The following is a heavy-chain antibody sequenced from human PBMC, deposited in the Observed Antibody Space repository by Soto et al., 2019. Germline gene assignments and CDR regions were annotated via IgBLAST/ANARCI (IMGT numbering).Heavy chain of an antibody. J-gene: IGHJ6*02. CDR3: ARDGGHYYGDYVDGMDV. D-gene: IGHD4-17*01. V-gene: IGHV3-11*06. Sequence: GGSLRLSCGASGFTFIDYYMSWIRQAPGKGLEWVSYISSNSSYTNYADSVKGRFTISRDNAKNSLYLQMNSLRAEDTAVYYCARDGGHYYGDYVDGMDVWGQGTTVTVSS. CDR1: GFTFIDYY. CDR2: ISSNSSYT.